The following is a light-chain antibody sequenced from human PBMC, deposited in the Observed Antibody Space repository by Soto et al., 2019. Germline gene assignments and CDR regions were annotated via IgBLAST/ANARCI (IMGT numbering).Light chain of an antibody. J-gene: IGKJ1*01. CDR1: QSISHW. CDR2: KAS. Sequence: DIQMTQSPSTLSASVGDRVTITCRASQSISHWLAWYQQKPGTAPKLLIYKASSLESGVPSRFSGSGSGTEFTLTISSLQPDDVATYYCQQYNSYPATFGQGTKVEIK. V-gene: IGKV1-5*03. CDR3: QQYNSYPAT.